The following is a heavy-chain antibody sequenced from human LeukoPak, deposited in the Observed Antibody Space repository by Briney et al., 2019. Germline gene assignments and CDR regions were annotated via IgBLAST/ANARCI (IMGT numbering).Heavy chain of an antibody. V-gene: IGHV4-59*01. CDR3: ARTPGGDLRFDP. Sequence: GTXSLTCTVSGGSISSYYWSWIRQPPGKGLEWIGYIYYSGSTNYNPSLKSRVTISVDTSKNQFSLKLSSVTAADTAVYYCARTPGGDLRFDPWGQGTLVTVSS. D-gene: IGHD2-21*02. J-gene: IGHJ5*02. CDR1: GGSISSYY. CDR2: IYYSGST.